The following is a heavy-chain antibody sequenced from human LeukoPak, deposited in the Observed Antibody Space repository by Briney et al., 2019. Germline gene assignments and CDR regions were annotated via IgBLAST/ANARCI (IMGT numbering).Heavy chain of an antibody. CDR1: GFAFSYAW. Sequence: GGSLRLSCAASGFAFSYAWMSWVRQTPGKGLEWVGRLKSKTDGGTTDYAAPVIGRFTISRDDSKNTLYLQMNNLKTEDTAVYYCTTDRYYDAAYTTWGQGTLVTVSS. D-gene: IGHD3-22*01. CDR3: TTDRYYDAAYTT. J-gene: IGHJ4*02. V-gene: IGHV3-15*01. CDR2: LKSKTDGGTT.